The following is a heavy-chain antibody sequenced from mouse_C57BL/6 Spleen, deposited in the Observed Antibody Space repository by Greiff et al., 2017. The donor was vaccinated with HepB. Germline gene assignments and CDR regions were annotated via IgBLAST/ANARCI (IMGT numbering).Heavy chain of an antibody. CDR2: ISSGGDYI. Sequence: EVQLVESGEGLVKPGGSLKLSCAASGFTFSSYAMSWVRQTPEKRLEWVAYISSGGDYIYYADTVKGRFPISRDNARNTLYLQMSSLKSEDTAMYYCTRVYYGSSHFDYWGQGTTLTVSS. J-gene: IGHJ2*01. CDR1: GFTFSSYA. D-gene: IGHD1-1*01. CDR3: TRVYYGSSHFDY. V-gene: IGHV5-9-1*02.